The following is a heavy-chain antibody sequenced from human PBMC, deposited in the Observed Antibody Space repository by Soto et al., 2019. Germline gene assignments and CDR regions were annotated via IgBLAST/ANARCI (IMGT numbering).Heavy chain of an antibody. J-gene: IGHJ4*02. D-gene: IGHD3-10*01. CDR2: IDPSTGTS. V-gene: IGHV1-46*04. CDR3: ARLSRITFIVK. Sequence: QVRLVQSGAEVKSPGTSVKVSCQTSGYTFADYSIHWVRQAPGQGLEYMGNIDPSTGTSDSAQTVQGRISSTTDASTSTVYMELNNLRSGDTAVYYCARLSRITFIVKWGQGTLVTVSS. CDR1: GYTFADYS.